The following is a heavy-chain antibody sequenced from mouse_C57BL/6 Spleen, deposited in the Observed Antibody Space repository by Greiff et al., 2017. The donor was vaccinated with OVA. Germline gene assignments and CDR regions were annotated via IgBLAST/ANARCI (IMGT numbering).Heavy chain of an antibody. D-gene: IGHD2-2*01. CDR3: ARDRNYGYDGYFDV. Sequence: EVQLVESEGGLVQPGSSMKLSCTASGFTFSDYYMAWVRQVPEKGLEWVANINYDGSSTYYLDSLKSRFIISRDNAQNILYLQMSSLKSEDTATYYCARDRNYGYDGYFDVWGTGTTVTVSS. CDR2: INYDGSST. V-gene: IGHV5-16*01. J-gene: IGHJ1*03. CDR1: GFTFSDYY.